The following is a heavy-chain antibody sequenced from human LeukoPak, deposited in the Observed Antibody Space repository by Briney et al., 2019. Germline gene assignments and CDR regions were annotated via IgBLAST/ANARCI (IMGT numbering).Heavy chain of an antibody. V-gene: IGHV3-30*03. CDR2: ISYDGSYK. CDR3: ARGGPPPRDY. CDR1: GSTFSSYG. J-gene: IGHJ4*02. Sequence: PGGSLRLSCEASGSTFSSYGMHWVRQAPGKGLEWVAVISYDGSYKYYADSVKGRFTISRDNAKNSLYLQMNSLRAEDTAVYYCARGGPPPRDYWGQGTLVTVSS.